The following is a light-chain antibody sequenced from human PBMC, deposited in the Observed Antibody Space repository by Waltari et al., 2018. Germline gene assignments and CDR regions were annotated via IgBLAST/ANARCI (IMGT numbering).Light chain of an antibody. V-gene: IGLV3-25*03. J-gene: IGLJ2*01. CDR1: ALPKQY. CDR3: QSTDNSGTYVV. Sequence: SYELTQSPSVSVSPGQTARITCSGDALPKQYSFWYQPRSGQAPVVVIYKDTERPSGIPERVSGSSSGTRVTLTISGVQAEDEADYYCQSTDNSGTYVVFGGGTKLTVL. CDR2: KDT.